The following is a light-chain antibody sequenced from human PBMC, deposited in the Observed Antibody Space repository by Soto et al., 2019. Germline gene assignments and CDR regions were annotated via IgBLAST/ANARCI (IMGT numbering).Light chain of an antibody. CDR2: GAS. V-gene: IGKV3-20*01. CDR3: RQYGRSLGFA. CDR1: QSLGGNF. J-gene: IGKJ4*01. Sequence: EIVMTQSPGTLSVSPGERAILSCRASQSLGGNFLAWYQEKPGQAPRLLIYGASSRASGIPDRFRGSGSGTDFTLTISRLEPEDFAVYYCRQYGRSLGFAVGGGTKVDIK.